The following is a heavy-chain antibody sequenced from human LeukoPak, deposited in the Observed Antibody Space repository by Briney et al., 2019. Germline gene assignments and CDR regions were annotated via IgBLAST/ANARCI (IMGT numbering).Heavy chain of an antibody. CDR2: VRSDGSDK. Sequence: GGSLRLSCGASGFTFTYYGMHWVRQAPGKGLEWVTFVRSDGSDKYYADSVKGRFTFSRDNSKNTVYLQMNSLRPEDTAVYYCVRDRDRAFDYWGQGSLVTVSS. CDR3: VRDRDRAFDY. J-gene: IGHJ4*02. CDR1: GFTFTYYG. V-gene: IGHV3-30*02. D-gene: IGHD1-14*01.